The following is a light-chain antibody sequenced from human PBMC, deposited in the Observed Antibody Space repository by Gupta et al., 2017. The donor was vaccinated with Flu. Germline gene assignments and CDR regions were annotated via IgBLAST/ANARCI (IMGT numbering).Light chain of an antibody. V-gene: IGLV1-40*01. J-gene: IGLJ1*01. CDR3: QSYDSSVSGYV. CDR2: VNS. Sequence: QSVLTQPPSVSGAPGQRVTISCTGSSSNIGAGYDVHWYQQLPGTAPKLLIYVNSNRPSGVPDRFSGSKSGTSASLAITGLQAEDEADYYCQSYDSSVSGYVFGTGTKVTVL. CDR1: SSNIGAGYD.